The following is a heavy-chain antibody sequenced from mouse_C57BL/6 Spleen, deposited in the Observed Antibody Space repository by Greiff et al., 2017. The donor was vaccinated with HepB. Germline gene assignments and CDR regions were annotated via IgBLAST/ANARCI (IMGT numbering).Heavy chain of an antibody. V-gene: IGHV14-3*01. CDR3: ARGRLYYDYDAHWYFDV. J-gene: IGHJ1*03. CDR1: GFNIKNTY. D-gene: IGHD2-4*01. CDR2: IDPANGNT. Sequence: EVQLQQSVAELVRPGASVKLSCTASGFNIKNTYMHWVKQRPEQGLEWIGRIDPANGNTKYAPKFQGKATITADTSSNTAYLQLSSLTSEDTAIYYCARGRLYYDYDAHWYFDVWGTGTTVTVSS.